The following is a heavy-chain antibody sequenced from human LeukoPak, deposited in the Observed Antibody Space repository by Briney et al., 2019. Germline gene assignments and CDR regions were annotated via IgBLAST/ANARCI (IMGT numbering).Heavy chain of an antibody. J-gene: IGHJ4*02. CDR1: GFTFSSYA. V-gene: IGHV3-48*04. Sequence: PGGSLRLSCAASGFTFSSYAMHWVRQAPGKGLEWVSYISSSGSTLYYADSVKGRFTISRDNAKNSLYLQMNSLRAEDTAVYYCARDLGRSPPTSIAAAGTSWGQGTLVTVSS. D-gene: IGHD6-13*01. CDR2: ISSSGSTL. CDR3: ARDLGRSPPTSIAAAGTS.